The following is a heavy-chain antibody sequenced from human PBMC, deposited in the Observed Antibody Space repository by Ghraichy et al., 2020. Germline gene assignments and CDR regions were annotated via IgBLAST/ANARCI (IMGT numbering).Heavy chain of an antibody. CDR1: GGSISSGDYY. CDR2: IYYSGST. J-gene: IGHJ4*02. D-gene: IGHD3-9*01. CDR3: ARVGGAHFDWSHFDY. V-gene: IGHV4-30-4*01. Sequence: SETLSLTCTVSGGSISSGDYYWSWIRQPPGKGLEWIGYIYYSGSTYYNPSLKSRVTISVDTSKNQFSLKLSSVTAADTAVYYCARVGGAHFDWSHFDYWGQGTLVTVSS.